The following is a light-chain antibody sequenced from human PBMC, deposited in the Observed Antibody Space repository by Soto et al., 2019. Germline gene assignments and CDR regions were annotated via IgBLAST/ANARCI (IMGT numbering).Light chain of an antibody. CDR2: GAS. Sequence: ESVMTQSPGTLSLSPGERATLSCRASQSVSSRLAWYQQKPGQAPRLLISGASSRATGIPDRFSGSGSGTDFTLTISRLEPEDFALYYCQQRSDWPSFGQGTRLEIK. CDR3: QQRSDWPS. J-gene: IGKJ5*01. V-gene: IGKV3D-20*02. CDR1: QSVSSR.